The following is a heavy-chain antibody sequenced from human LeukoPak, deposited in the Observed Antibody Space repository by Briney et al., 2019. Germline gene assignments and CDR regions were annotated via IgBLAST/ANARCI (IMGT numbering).Heavy chain of an antibody. D-gene: IGHD3-22*01. CDR3: ARAGDYYDSSPPGGY. Sequence: NPSETLSLTCTVSGGSISSSSYYWGWIRQPPGKGLEWIGCIYYSGSTYYNPSLKSRVTISVDTSKNQFSLKLSSVTAADTAVYYCARAGDYYDSSPPGGYWGQGTLVTVSS. J-gene: IGHJ4*02. CDR2: IYYSGST. V-gene: IGHV4-39*07. CDR1: GGSISSSSYY.